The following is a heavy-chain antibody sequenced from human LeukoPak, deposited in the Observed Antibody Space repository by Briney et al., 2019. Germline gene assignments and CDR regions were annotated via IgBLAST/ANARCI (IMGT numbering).Heavy chain of an antibody. D-gene: IGHD5-18*01. CDR1: AFIFSTFS. V-gene: IGHV3-48*01. CDR2: ISSTSSTI. Sequence: GGSLSLSCAASAFIFSTFSMNWVRQAPGKGLEWVSYISSTSSTIYYADSVKGRFTISRDNAKSSLYLQMNSLRAEDTAVYPPARVWVDTGMVQRGSEPWGPGTLVTVSP. J-gene: IGHJ5*02. CDR3: ARVWVDTGMVQRGSEP.